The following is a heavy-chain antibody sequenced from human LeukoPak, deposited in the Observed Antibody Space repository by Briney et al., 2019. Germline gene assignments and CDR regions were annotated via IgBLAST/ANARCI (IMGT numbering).Heavy chain of an antibody. V-gene: IGHV3-21*04. Sequence: PGGSLTLSCAASGVTFSSYSMNWVRQAPGKGLEWVASISSSSSYIYYADSVKGRFTMSRDNAKNSLYLQMNSLRAEDMALYYCAKGDHPNIAPGDAFEIWGQGTMVTVSS. D-gene: IGHD1-14*01. CDR3: AKGDHPNIAPGDAFEI. CDR2: ISSSSSYI. J-gene: IGHJ3*02. CDR1: GVTFSSYS.